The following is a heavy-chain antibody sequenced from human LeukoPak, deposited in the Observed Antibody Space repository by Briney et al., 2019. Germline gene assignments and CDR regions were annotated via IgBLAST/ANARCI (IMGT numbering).Heavy chain of an antibody. J-gene: IGHJ5*02. Sequence: SETLSLTCAVYGGSFSGYYWSWIRQPPGKGLEWIGEINHSGSTNYNPSLKSRVTISIDTSKNQFSLKLSSVTAADTAVYYCARTGTRAWFDPWGQGTLVTVSS. CDR1: GGSFSGYY. CDR2: INHSGST. CDR3: ARTGTRAWFDP. D-gene: IGHD1-14*01. V-gene: IGHV4-34*01.